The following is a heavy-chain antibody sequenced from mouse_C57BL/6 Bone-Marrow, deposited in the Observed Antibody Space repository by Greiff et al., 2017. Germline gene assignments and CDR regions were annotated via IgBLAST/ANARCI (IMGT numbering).Heavy chain of an antibody. J-gene: IGHJ4*01. V-gene: IGHV1-64*01. CDR2: IQPNSGST. Sequence: VQLQQPGAELVKPGASVKLSCKASGYTFTSYWMHWVKQRPGQGLEWIGMIQPNSGSTNYNEKFKSKATLTVDKSSSTAYMQLSSLTSEDSAVYYCARGNYYGSTIYAMDYWGQGTSVTVSA. CDR1: GYTFTSYW. CDR3: ARGNYYGSTIYAMDY. D-gene: IGHD1-1*01.